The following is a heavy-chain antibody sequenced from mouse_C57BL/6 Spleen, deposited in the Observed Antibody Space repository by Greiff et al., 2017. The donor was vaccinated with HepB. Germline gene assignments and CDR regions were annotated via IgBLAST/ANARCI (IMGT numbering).Heavy chain of an antibody. CDR1: GFSFNTYA. V-gene: IGHV10-1*01. CDR3: VRHRDYVYDPYAMDY. Sequence: EVQLVESGGGLVQPKGSWKLSCAASGFSFNTYAMNWVRQAPGKGLEWVARIRSKSNNYATSYADSVKDRFTISRDDSESMLYLQMNNMKTEDTATYYCVRHRDYVYDPYAMDYWGEGTSGTVS. CDR2: IRSKSNNYAT. D-gene: IGHD2-2*01. J-gene: IGHJ4*01.